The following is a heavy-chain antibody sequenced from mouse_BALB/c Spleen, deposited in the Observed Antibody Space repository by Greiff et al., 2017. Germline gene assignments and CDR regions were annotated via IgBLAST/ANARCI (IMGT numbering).Heavy chain of an antibody. D-gene: IGHD2-14*01. Sequence: QVQLKESAAELARPGASVKMSCKASGYTFTSYTMHWVKQRPGQGLEWIGYINPSSGYTEYNQKFKDKTTLTADKSSSTAYMQLSSLTSEDSAVYYCARAYYRYEDYAMDYWGQGTSVTVSS. CDR2: INPSSGYT. CDR1: GYTFTSYT. J-gene: IGHJ4*01. V-gene: IGHV1-4*02. CDR3: ARAYYRYEDYAMDY.